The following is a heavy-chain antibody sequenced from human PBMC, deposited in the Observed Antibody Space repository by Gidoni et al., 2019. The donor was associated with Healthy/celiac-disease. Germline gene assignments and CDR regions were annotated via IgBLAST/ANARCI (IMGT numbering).Heavy chain of an antibody. D-gene: IGHD3-3*01. J-gene: IGHJ4*02. CDR3: AKAHSIFGVVRPYYFDY. V-gene: IGHV3-9*01. CDR1: GLPFDHSA. CDR2: ISWNSGSI. Sequence: EVQLVDSGGGLVQRGRSLRLSCAASGLPFDHSAMHWVRQAPGKGLEWVSGISWNSGSIGYADSVKGRFTISRDNAKNSLYLQMNSLRAEDTALYYCAKAHSIFGVVRPYYFDYWGQGTLVTVSS.